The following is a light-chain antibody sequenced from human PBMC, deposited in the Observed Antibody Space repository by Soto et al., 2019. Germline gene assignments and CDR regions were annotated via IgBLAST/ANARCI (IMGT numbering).Light chain of an antibody. CDR1: SSNIGSNY. J-gene: IGLJ2*01. V-gene: IGLV1-47*01. Sequence: QSVLTQPPSASGTPGQRVTISCSGSSSNIGSNYVYWYQQLPGTAPKLLIYRNNQRPSGVPVRFSGSESGTAASPAISGLRSEDEAEYYCAARDDSLSAYVVFGGGTKLTVL. CDR3: AARDDSLSAYVV. CDR2: RNN.